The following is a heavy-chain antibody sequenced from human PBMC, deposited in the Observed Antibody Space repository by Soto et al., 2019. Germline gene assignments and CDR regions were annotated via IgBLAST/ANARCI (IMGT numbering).Heavy chain of an antibody. V-gene: IGHV5-51*01. D-gene: IGHD6-13*01. CDR2: IYPGDSET. CDR1: GYHFSSHW. Sequence: GESLKISCKGSGYHFSSHWIGWVRQMPGKGLEWMGVIYPGDSETRYSPSFQGQVTISADKSNTTAYLQWSGLKASDTSMYYCARQRIEAAFDAFDIWGQGTMVTVSS. J-gene: IGHJ3*02. CDR3: ARQRIEAAFDAFDI.